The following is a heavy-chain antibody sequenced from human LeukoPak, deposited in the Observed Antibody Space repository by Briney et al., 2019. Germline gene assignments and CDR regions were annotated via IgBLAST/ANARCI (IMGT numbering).Heavy chain of an antibody. Sequence: GGSLRLSCAASGFTFSSYSMNWVRQAPGKGLEWVSYISSSSSTIYYADSVKGRFTISRDNSKNTLYLQMNSLRAEDTAVYYCAKYSASLYYYDSSGPTNWFDPWGQGTLVTVSS. J-gene: IGHJ5*02. CDR1: GFTFSSYS. CDR3: AKYSASLYYYDSSGPTNWFDP. D-gene: IGHD3-22*01. CDR2: ISSSSSTI. V-gene: IGHV3-48*01.